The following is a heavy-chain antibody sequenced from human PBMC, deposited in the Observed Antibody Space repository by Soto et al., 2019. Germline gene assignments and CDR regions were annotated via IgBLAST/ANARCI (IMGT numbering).Heavy chain of an antibody. V-gene: IGHV4-59*08. CDR2: IYYSGST. J-gene: IGHJ5*02. CDR1: GGSISSYY. CDR3: ARRRGGYDLWWFDR. Sequence: PSETLSLTCTVSGGSISSYYWSWIRQPPGKGLEWIGYIYYSGSTNYTPSLKSRVTISVDTSKNQFSLKLSSVTAADTAVYYCARRRGGYDLWWFDRWGQGSLATLSS. D-gene: IGHD5-12*01.